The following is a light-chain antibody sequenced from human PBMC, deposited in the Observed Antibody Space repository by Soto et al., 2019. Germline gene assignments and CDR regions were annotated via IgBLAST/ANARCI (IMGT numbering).Light chain of an antibody. CDR1: SSDVGDYNY. CDR3: SSYAGSNNVV. Sequence: QSAVTQPASVSGSPGQSITISCTGTSSDVGDYNYVSWYQHHPGKAPKLIIYEVRNRPSGVPNRFSGAKSGNTASLTISGLQAEDEADYYCSSYAGSNNVVFGTGTQLTVL. V-gene: IGLV2-14*01. CDR2: EVR. J-gene: IGLJ1*01.